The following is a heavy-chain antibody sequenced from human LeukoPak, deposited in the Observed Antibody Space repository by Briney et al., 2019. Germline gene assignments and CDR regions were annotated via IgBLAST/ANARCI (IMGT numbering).Heavy chain of an antibody. V-gene: IGHV1-18*01. CDR2: ISAYNGNT. CDR1: GYTFTSYG. CDR3: ARDTFTVTIPQHDAFDV. J-gene: IGHJ3*01. D-gene: IGHD4-17*01. Sequence: GASVKVSCKASGYTFTSYGISWVRQAPGQGLEWMGWISAYNGNTNYAQKLQGRVTMTTDTSTSTAYMELRSLRSDDTAIYYCARDTFTVTIPQHDAFDVWGQGTMITVSS.